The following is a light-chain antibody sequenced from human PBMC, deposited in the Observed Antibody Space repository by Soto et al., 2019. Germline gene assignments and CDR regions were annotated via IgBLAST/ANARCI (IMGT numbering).Light chain of an antibody. CDR2: GAS. CDR1: QSVSSSY. J-gene: IGKJ3*01. CDR3: QQYGISPMFT. V-gene: IGKV3-20*01. Sequence: EIVLTQSPGTLSLSPGERATLSCRASQSVSSSYLAWYQQKPGQAPRLLIYGASSRATGIPDRFSGSGSGTAFPLTISRLEPEDCAVYYCQQYGISPMFTFGPGTKVDIK.